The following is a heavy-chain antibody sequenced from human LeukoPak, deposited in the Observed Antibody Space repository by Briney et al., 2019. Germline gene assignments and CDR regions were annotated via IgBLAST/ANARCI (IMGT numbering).Heavy chain of an antibody. D-gene: IGHD5-12*01. CDR3: ATAGGYMGEGNDAFDI. CDR2: IYYSGST. Sequence: PSQTLSLTCTVSGGSISSGDYYWSWIRQPPGKGLEWIGYIYYSGSTYYNPSLKSRVTISVDTSKNQFSLKLSSVTAADTAVYYCATAGGYMGEGNDAFDIWGQGTMVTVSS. CDR1: GGSISSGDYY. J-gene: IGHJ3*02. V-gene: IGHV4-30-4*08.